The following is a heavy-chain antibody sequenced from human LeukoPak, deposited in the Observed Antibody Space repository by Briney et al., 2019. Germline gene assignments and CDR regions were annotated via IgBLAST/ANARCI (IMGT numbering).Heavy chain of an antibody. CDR3: AKDLHNWNYRDWYFDL. D-gene: IGHD1-7*01. Sequence: GGSLRLSCAASGFTFSSYGMHWVRQAPGKGLEWVAFIRYDGSNKYYADSVKGRFTISRDNSKNTLYLQMNSLRAEDTAVYYCAKDLHNWNYRDWYFDLWGRGTLVTVSS. V-gene: IGHV3-30*02. CDR1: GFTFSSYG. CDR2: IRYDGSNK. J-gene: IGHJ2*01.